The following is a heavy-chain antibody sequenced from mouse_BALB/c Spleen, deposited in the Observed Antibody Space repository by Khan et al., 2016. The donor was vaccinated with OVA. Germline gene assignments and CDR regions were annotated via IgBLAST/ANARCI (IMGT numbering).Heavy chain of an antibody. Sequence: QVQLKESGAELARPGASVKLSCKASGYTFTDYYINWVKQRTGQGLEWIGEISPGSGDTYYNEKFKGKATLTADTSSTTAYIQLSSLTSEAAAVDFCARRNYFGYTFAYWGQGTLVTVSA. CDR2: ISPGSGDT. V-gene: IGHV1-77*01. D-gene: IGHD1-2*01. CDR1: GYTFTDYY. CDR3: ARRNYFGYTFAY. J-gene: IGHJ3*01.